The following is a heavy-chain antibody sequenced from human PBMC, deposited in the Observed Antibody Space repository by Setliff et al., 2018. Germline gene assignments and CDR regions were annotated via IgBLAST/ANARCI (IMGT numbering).Heavy chain of an antibody. CDR3: ARELSTGENSGCDI. Sequence: ASVKVSCKASGYTFTNYYIHWVRQTPGQGLEWMGIINHSGGRLSYAEKFQDRVTMTRDTSTNTVYMDLSRLRDDDTAVYYCARELSTGENSGCDIWGQGTVVTVSS. CDR1: GYTFTNYY. V-gene: IGHV1-46*01. J-gene: IGHJ3*02. CDR2: INHSGGRL. D-gene: IGHD3-9*01.